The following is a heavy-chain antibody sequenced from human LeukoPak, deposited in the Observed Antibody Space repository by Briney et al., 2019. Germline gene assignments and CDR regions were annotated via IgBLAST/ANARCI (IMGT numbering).Heavy chain of an antibody. Sequence: PGRSLRLSCVTSTFTFNNHGMHWVRQAPGKGLEWVAVIAADGGVKHYTYSVKGRFVLTRDDSKNTVYLEMNNVKVADTAVYYCAREATWGQWYFDHWGQGAPVIVSS. J-gene: IGHJ4*02. V-gene: IGHV3-30*03. CDR3: AREATWGQWYFDH. CDR1: TFTFNNHG. D-gene: IGHD6-19*01. CDR2: IAADGGVK.